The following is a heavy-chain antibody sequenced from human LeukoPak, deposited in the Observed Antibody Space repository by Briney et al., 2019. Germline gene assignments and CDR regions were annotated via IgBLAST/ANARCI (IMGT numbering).Heavy chain of an antibody. CDR2: IRNKAYGGTT. Sequence: GGSLRLSCAASGFSFAEYGVSWVRQAPGKGLEWIAVIRNKAYGGTTDYAASVKGRFTISRDDSKSIAYLQMNSLRTEDTAVYYCTRDQVQLFDYWGQGTLVIVSS. CDR3: TRDQVQLFDY. V-gene: IGHV3-49*04. J-gene: IGHJ4*02. D-gene: IGHD1-1*01. CDR1: GFSFAEYG.